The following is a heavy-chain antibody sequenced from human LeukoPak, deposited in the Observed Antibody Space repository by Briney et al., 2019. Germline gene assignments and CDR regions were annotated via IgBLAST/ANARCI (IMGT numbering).Heavy chain of an antibody. V-gene: IGHV4-59*10. CDR1: GGSISSYY. J-gene: IGHJ4*02. D-gene: IGHD3-22*01. CDR2: IYTSGST. Sequence: PSETLSLNCAVYGGSISSYYWRWIRQPAGKGLEWIGRIYTSGSTNYNPSLKSRVTMSVGTSKNQFSLKLSSVTAAGTAVYYCARGTYPHYYDSSGYLQIGYYFDYWGQGTLVTVSS. CDR3: ARGTYPHYYDSSGYLQIGYYFDY.